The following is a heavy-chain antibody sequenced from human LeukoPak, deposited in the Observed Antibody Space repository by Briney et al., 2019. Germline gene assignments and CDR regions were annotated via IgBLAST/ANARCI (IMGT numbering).Heavy chain of an antibody. J-gene: IGHJ4*02. Sequence: ASVKVSCKASGYTFTGYYMHWVRQAPGQGLEWVGRINPNSGGTNYAQKFQGRVTMTRDTSISTAYMELSRLRSDDTAVYYCATALKYGGNSGYYFDYWGQGTLVTVSS. CDR1: GYTFTGYY. V-gene: IGHV1-2*06. D-gene: IGHD4-23*01. CDR2: INPNSGGT. CDR3: ATALKYGGNSGYYFDY.